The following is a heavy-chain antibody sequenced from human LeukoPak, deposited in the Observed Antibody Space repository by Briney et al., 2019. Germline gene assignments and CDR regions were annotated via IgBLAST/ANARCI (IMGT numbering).Heavy chain of an antibody. Sequence: EASVKVSCKASGYTFTSYGISWVRQAPGQGLEWMGWVSAYNGNTNYAQKLQGRVTMTTDPSTSTAYMELRSLRSDDTAVYYCARVWSGYLIDYWGQGTLVPVSS. CDR3: ARVWSGYLIDY. J-gene: IGHJ4*02. CDR2: VSAYNGNT. CDR1: GYTFTSYG. D-gene: IGHD3-3*01. V-gene: IGHV1-18*01.